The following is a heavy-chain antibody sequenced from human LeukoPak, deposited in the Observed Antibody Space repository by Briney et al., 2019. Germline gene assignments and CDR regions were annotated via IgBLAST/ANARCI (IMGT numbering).Heavy chain of an antibody. V-gene: IGHV4-59*01. CDR1: GGSINSYY. D-gene: IGHD3-22*01. Sequence: SETLSLTCTVSGGSINSYYWSWIRQPPGKGLEWIGYIYDSGSTNYNPSLKSRVTISVDTSNNQFSLKLSSATAADTAVYYCACLTTADAFDIWGQGTMVTVSS. CDR3: ACLTTADAFDI. CDR2: IYDSGST. J-gene: IGHJ3*02.